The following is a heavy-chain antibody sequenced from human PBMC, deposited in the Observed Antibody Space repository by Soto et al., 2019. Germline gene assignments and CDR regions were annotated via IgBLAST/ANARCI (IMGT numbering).Heavy chain of an antibody. CDR1: GGSFSGYY. CDR3: ARSPVTAIIYYYYYGMDV. CDR2: INHSGST. Sequence: SETLSLTCAVYGGSFSGYYWSWIRQPPGKGLEWIGEINHSGSTNYNPSLKSRVTISVDTSKNQFSLKLSSVTAADTAVYYCARSPVTAIIYYYYYGMDVWGQGTTVTVSS. V-gene: IGHV4-34*01. D-gene: IGHD2-21*02. J-gene: IGHJ6*02.